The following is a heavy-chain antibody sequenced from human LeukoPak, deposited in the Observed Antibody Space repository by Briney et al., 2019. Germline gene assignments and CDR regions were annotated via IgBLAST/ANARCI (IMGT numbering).Heavy chain of an antibody. Sequence: PGGSLRLSCAASGFTFSSYAMSWVRQAPGKGLEWVSAISGSGGSTYYADSVKGRFTISRDNSKNTLYLQMNSLRAEDTAVYYCAKPRITMVRGVIMGSLNAFDIWGQGTMVTVSS. V-gene: IGHV3-23*01. CDR3: AKPRITMVRGVIMGSLNAFDI. CDR2: ISGSGGST. D-gene: IGHD3-10*01. J-gene: IGHJ3*02. CDR1: GFTFSSYA.